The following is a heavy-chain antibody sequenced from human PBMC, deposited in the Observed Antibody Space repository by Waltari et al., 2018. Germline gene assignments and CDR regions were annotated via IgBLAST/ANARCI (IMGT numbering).Heavy chain of an antibody. CDR3: ASEINRSDGYNHPGNY. CDR2: IISGGGT. CDR1: GFTVSSNY. Sequence: EVQLVESGGGLVQPGGSLRLSCAASGFTVSSNYMSWVRQAPGKGLEWVSVIISGGGTYYAASVRGRFAISRDNSKNTVYLQMDSLRVEDTAVYYCASEINRSDGYNHPGNYWGQGTLVTVSS. V-gene: IGHV3-53*01. J-gene: IGHJ4*02. D-gene: IGHD5-12*01.